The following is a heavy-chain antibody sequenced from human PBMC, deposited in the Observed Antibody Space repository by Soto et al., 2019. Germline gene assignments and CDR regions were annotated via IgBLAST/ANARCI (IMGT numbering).Heavy chain of an antibody. CDR2: IWYDGSNK. CDR3: ARDPTVGHILTGYSSRRGEGY. J-gene: IGHJ4*02. V-gene: IGHV3-33*01. Sequence: QVQLVESGGGVVQPGRSLRLSCAASGFTFSSYGMHWVRQAPGKGLEWVAVIWYDGSNKYYADSVKGRFTISRDNSKNTLYLQMNSLRAEDTAVYYCARDPTVGHILTGYSSRRGEGYWGQGTLVTVSS. CDR1: GFTFSSYG. D-gene: IGHD3-9*01.